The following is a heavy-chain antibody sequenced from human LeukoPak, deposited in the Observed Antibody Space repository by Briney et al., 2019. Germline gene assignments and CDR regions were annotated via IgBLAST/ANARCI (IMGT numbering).Heavy chain of an antibody. V-gene: IGHV3-74*01. CDR1: GFTFGSYW. D-gene: IGHD1-20*01. CDR2: LNEDGTTI. Sequence: GGSLRLSCAASGFTFGSYWTHWFRQPPGKGLVWVSRLNEDGTTITYADSVKGRFTISRDNAKNRLYLQMNSLRVEDTAVYYCARSITGNAFDIWGQGTLVIVSS. CDR3: ARSITGNAFDI. J-gene: IGHJ3*02.